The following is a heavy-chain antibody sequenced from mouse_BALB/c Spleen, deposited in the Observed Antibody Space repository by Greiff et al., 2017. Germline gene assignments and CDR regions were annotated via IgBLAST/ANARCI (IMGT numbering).Heavy chain of an antibody. CDR2: IYPSDSYT. V-gene: IGHV1-69*02. CDR1: GYTFTSYW. D-gene: IGHD4-1*01. CDR3: TITGTAGKFAY. J-gene: IGHJ3*01. Sequence: QVQLQQPGAELVRPGASVKLSCKASGYTFTSYWINWVKQRPGQGLEWIGNIYPSDSYTNYNQKFKDKATLTVDKSSSTAYMQLSSPTSEDSAVYYCTITGTAGKFAYWGQGSLVTVAA.